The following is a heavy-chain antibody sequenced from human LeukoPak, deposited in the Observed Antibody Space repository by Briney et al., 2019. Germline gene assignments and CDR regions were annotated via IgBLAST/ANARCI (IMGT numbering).Heavy chain of an antibody. CDR2: IYFSGRT. J-gene: IGHJ4*02. D-gene: IGHD3-10*01. Sequence: SETLPLTCTVSGGSIRITSYYWGWIRQSPGREPEWIGSIYFSGRTHYNPSLEGRVTISVDTSNNQFSLRLNSVTAADTAVYYCARGGSYWDSWGQGTLVTVSS. CDR3: ARGGSYWDS. CDR1: GGSIRITSYY. V-gene: IGHV4-39*07.